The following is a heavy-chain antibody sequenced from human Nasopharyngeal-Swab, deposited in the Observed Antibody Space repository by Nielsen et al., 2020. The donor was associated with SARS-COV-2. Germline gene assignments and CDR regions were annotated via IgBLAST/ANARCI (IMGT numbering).Heavy chain of an antibody. V-gene: IGHV1-2*06. D-gene: IGHD4-17*01. CDR1: GYTFTGYY. J-gene: IGHJ4*02. CDR2: INPNSGGT. CDR3: ARDMLRNTVTPFDY. Sequence: ASVKVSCKASGYTFTGYYMHWVRQAPGQGLEWMGRINPNSGGTNYAQKFPGRVTMTRDTSISTAYMELSRLRSSDTAVYYCARDMLRNTVTPFDYWGQGTLVTVSS.